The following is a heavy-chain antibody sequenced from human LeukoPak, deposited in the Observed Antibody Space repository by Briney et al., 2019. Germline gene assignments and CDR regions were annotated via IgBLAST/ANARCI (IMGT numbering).Heavy chain of an antibody. CDR2: ISSGGST. Sequence: PGGSLRLSCAASGFTFSSYAMSWVRQAPGKGLEWASVISSGGSTNYADSVKGRFTISRDSSKNTLYLQMNSLRAEDTAVYYCARGSGDVIDYWGQGTLVTVSS. CDR1: GFTFSSYA. D-gene: IGHD4-17*01. V-gene: IGHV3-23*01. J-gene: IGHJ4*02. CDR3: ARGSGDVIDY.